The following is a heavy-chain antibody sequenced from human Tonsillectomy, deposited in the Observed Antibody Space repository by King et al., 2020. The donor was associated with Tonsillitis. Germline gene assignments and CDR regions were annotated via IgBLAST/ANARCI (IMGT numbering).Heavy chain of an antibody. V-gene: IGHV3-30*18. J-gene: IGHJ6*02. CDR1: GFTFRNYS. CDR2: ISYDGSNK. D-gene: IGHD6-19*01. Sequence: VQLVESGGGVVQPGRSLRLSCAASGFTFRNYSMYWVRQAPGKGLEWVAVISYDGSNKYYADSVKGRFSISRDNSKNTLYLQMNSLRAEDTAVYYCAKDLSEAGKYYAYYGMDVWGQGTTVTVSS. CDR3: AKDLSEAGKYYAYYGMDV.